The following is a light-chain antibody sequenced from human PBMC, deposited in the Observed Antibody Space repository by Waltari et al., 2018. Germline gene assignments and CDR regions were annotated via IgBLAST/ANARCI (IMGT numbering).Light chain of an antibody. J-gene: IGLJ2*01. V-gene: IGLV2-14*01. Sequence: QSAPTQPPSVSGSPGQSIAISCTGTSSDIGGYNYVSWYQQHPGKAPKLVIYDVNNRPSGVSDRFSGSKSGNTASLTISGLQAVDEADYYCTSYARSSRVVFGGGTKLTVL. CDR2: DVN. CDR1: SSDIGGYNY. CDR3: TSYARSSRVV.